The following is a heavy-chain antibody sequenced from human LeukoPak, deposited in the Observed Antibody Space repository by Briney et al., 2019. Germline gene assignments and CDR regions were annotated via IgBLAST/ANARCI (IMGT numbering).Heavy chain of an antibody. V-gene: IGHV4-39*07. D-gene: IGHD2-21*01. Sequence: PSETLSLTCSVSGGSISSDSYYWGWIRQPPGTGLEWIGSIYYSGSTYYNPSLKSRVTISVDGSKNQFSLKLSSVTAADTAVYYCARGFPGAFDIWGQGTIVTASS. CDR2: IYYSGST. CDR1: GGSISSDSYY. CDR3: ARGFPGAFDI. J-gene: IGHJ3*02.